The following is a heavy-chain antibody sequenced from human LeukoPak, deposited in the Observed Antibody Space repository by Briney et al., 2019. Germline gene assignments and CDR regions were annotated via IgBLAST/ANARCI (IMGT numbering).Heavy chain of an antibody. D-gene: IGHD3-10*01. CDR3: AKAYSYYYGSGSRIGLDY. CDR1: GFTFSSYG. Sequence: GGSLRLSCAASGFTFSSYGMSWVRQAPGKGLEWVSAISGSGGSTYYADSVKGRFTISRDNSKNTLYLQMNSLRAEDTAVYYCAKAYSYYYGSGSRIGLDYWGQGTLVTVSS. J-gene: IGHJ4*02. CDR2: ISGSGGST. V-gene: IGHV3-23*01.